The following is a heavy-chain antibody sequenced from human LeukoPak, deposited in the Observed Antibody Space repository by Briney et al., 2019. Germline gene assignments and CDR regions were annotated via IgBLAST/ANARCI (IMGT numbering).Heavy chain of an antibody. D-gene: IGHD5-18*01. CDR2: IIPIFGTA. J-gene: IGHJ6*03. V-gene: IGHV1-69*05. CDR3: ARDRGYSYGYEPPYYYYMDV. Sequence: GASVKVSCKASGYTFTSYDINWVRQATGQGLEWMGGIIPIFGTANYAQKFQGRVTITTDESTSTAYMELSSLRSEDTAVYYCARDRGYSYGYEPPYYYYMDVWGKGTTVTVSS. CDR1: GYTFTSYD.